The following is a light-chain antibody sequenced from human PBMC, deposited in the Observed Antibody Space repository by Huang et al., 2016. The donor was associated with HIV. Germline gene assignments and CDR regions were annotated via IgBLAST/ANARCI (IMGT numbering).Light chain of an antibody. V-gene: IGKV1-9*01. CDR3: QQLNSYPRT. J-gene: IGKJ1*01. CDR1: QGISSY. CDR2: AAS. Sequence: IQLTQSPSSLSASVGDRVTITCRASQGISSYLAWYQQKRGKAPKLLIYAASTLQSGVPSRFSGSGSGTDFTLTISSLPPEDFATYYCQQLNSYPRTFGQGTKVEIK.